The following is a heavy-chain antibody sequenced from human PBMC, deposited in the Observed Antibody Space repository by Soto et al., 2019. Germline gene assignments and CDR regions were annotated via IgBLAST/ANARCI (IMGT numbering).Heavy chain of an antibody. CDR2: IYHSGST. CDR3: ARASGYYYYYGMDV. CDR1: GGSISSSNW. D-gene: IGHD1-26*01. J-gene: IGHJ6*02. V-gene: IGHV4-4*02. Sequence: SETLSLTCAVSGGSISSSNWWSWVRQPPGKGLEWIGEIYHSGSTNYNPSLKSRVTISVDKSKNQFSLKLSSVTAADTAVYYCARASGYYYYYGMDVWGQGTTVTVS.